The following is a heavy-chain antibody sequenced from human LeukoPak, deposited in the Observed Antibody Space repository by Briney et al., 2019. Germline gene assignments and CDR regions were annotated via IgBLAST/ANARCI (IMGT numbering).Heavy chain of an antibody. CDR2: INHSGST. D-gene: IGHD3-3*01. CDR3: ARGYPYYDFWSGYLSPNWFDP. J-gene: IGHJ5*02. Sequence: PSETLSLTCTVSGGSTSSYYWSWIRQPPGKGLEWIGEINHSGSTNYNPSLKSRVTISVDTSKNQFSLKLSSVTAADTAVYYCARGYPYYDFWSGYLSPNWFDPWGQGTLVTVSS. CDR1: GGSTSSYY. V-gene: IGHV4-34*01.